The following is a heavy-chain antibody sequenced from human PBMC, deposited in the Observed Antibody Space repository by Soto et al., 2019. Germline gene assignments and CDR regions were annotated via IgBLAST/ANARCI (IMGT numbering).Heavy chain of an antibody. Sequence: GGSLRLSCAASGFTFDDYAMHWVRQAPGKGLEWVSLISWDGGSTYYADSVKGRFTISRDNSKNSLCLQMNSLRAEDTALYYCAKDIGSSSWYFDYWGQGTLVTVSS. CDR3: AKDIGSSSWYFDY. J-gene: IGHJ4*02. CDR1: GFTFDDYA. CDR2: ISWDGGST. V-gene: IGHV3-43D*03. D-gene: IGHD6-13*01.